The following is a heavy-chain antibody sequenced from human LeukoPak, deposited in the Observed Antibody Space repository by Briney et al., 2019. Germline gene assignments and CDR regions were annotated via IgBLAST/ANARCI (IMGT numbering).Heavy chain of an antibody. CDR3: VRDRSYGAFDY. Sequence: GGSLRLSCAASGFTFNDHGMNWVRQAPGKGLEWVSGITSYGGTTGYEDSVRGRFTISRDNAKNSLYLQMNSLRAEDTAFYHCVRDRSYGAFDYWGQGTLVTVSS. V-gene: IGHV3-20*01. D-gene: IGHD5-18*01. CDR1: GFTFNDHG. J-gene: IGHJ4*02. CDR2: ITSYGGTT.